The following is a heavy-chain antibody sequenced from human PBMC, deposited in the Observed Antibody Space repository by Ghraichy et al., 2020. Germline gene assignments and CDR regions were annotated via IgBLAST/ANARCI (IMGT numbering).Heavy chain of an antibody. Sequence: QTLSLTCTVSGGSISSGDAYWSWLRRPAGKGLQWIGRIYANGNSDYNPSLENRVTISLDSSKNQFSLTVDAVTAADTAVYYCARDSSGWTAPLDYWGQGTLVTFSS. D-gene: IGHD6-19*01. J-gene: IGHJ4*02. CDR1: GGSISSGDAY. CDR3: ARDSSGWTAPLDY. V-gene: IGHV4-61*02. CDR2: IYANGNS.